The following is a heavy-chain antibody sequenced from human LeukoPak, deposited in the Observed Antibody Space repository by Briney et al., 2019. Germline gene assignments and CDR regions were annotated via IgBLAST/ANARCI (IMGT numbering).Heavy chain of an antibody. J-gene: IGHJ4*02. CDR1: GYTFTGYY. Sequence: ASVKVSCKASGYTFTGYYMHWVRQAPGQGLEWMGWINPNSGGTNYAQKFQGRVTMTRDTSISTAYMELSRLRSDDTAVYYCARARYYDSSGRYFDYWGQGTLVTVSS. CDR3: ARARYYDSSGRYFDY. D-gene: IGHD3-22*01. V-gene: IGHV1-2*02. CDR2: INPNSGGT.